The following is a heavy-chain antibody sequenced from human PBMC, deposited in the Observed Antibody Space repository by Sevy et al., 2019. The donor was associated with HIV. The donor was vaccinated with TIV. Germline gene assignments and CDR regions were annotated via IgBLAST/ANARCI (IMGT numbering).Heavy chain of an antibody. Sequence: GGSLRLSCAASGFTFGSYEMNWVRQAPGKGLEWVSYISSSGSTIYYADSVKGRFTISRDNAKNSLYLQMNSLRAEDTAVYYCARDQDYGDYVNWGQGTLVTVSS. CDR1: GFTFGSYE. CDR2: ISSSGSTI. V-gene: IGHV3-48*03. J-gene: IGHJ4*02. D-gene: IGHD4-17*01. CDR3: ARDQDYGDYVN.